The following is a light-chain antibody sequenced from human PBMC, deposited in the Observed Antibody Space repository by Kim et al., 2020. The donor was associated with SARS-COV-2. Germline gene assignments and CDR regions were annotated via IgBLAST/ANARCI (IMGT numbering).Light chain of an antibody. J-gene: IGKJ1*01. V-gene: IGKV3-20*01. CDR2: DVS. Sequence: EIVLTQSPGTLSLSPGERATLSCRASQSVSSYYLAWYQQKPGQAPRLLIYDVSNRATGIPVRFSGSGSGTDFTLTISRLEPEDFAVYYCQQYHTSPRTFGQGTKVDIK. CDR1: QSVSSYY. CDR3: QQYHTSPRT.